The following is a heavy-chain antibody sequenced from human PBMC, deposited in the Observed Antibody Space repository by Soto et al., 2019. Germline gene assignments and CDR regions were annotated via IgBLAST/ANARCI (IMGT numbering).Heavy chain of an antibody. V-gene: IGHV3-30-3*01. CDR1: GFTFSSYA. D-gene: IGHD2-21*01. CDR3: ASTRFHTYGMDV. CDR2: ISYDGSNK. Sequence: PGGSLRLSCAASGFTFSSYAMHWVRKAPGKGLEWVAVISYDGSNKYYADSVKGRFTISRDNSKNTLYLQMNSLRAEDTAVYYCASTRFHTYGMDVWGQGTTVTVSS. J-gene: IGHJ6*02.